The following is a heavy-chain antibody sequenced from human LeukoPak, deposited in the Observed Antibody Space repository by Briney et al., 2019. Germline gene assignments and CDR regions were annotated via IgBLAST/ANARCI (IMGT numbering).Heavy chain of an antibody. CDR1: GGSFSGYY. CDR2: INHSGSI. J-gene: IGHJ6*03. D-gene: IGHD6-6*01. CDR3: ARGLRSYYYYYYMDV. Sequence: MPSETLSLTCAVYGGSFSGYYWSWIRQPPGKGLEWIGEINHSGSINYNPSLKSRVTISVDTSKNQFSLKLSPVTAADTAVYYCARGLRSYYYYYYMDVWGKGTTVTISS. V-gene: IGHV4-34*01.